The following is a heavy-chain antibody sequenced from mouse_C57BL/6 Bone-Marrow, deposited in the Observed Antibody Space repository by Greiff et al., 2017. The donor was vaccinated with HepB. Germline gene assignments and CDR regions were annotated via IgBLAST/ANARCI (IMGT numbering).Heavy chain of an antibody. CDR3: ASYGSSYGGFAY. Sequence: EVKLVESGGGLVQPGGSLKLSCAASGFTFSDYGMAWVRQAPRKGPEWVAFISNLAYSIYYADTVTGRFTISRENAKNTLYLEMSSLRSEDTAMYYCASYGSSYGGFAYWGQGTLVTVSA. D-gene: IGHD1-1*01. J-gene: IGHJ3*01. CDR2: ISNLAYSI. V-gene: IGHV5-15*01. CDR1: GFTFSDYG.